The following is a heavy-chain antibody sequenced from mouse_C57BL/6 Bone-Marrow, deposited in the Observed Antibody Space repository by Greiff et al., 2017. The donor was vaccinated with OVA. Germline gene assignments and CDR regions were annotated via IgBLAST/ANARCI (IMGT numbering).Heavy chain of an antibody. CDR3: ARDEGYFFEY. CDR1: GYTFTDHY. Sequence: QVQLKESGAEVVRPGASVKLSCKASGYTFTDHYINWVKQRPGQGLEWIARIYPGSGNTSYNEKFKGKATLTAEKSSTTAYMQLSSLTSEDSAVYFCARDEGYFFEYWGQGTTLTVSS. V-gene: IGHV1-76*01. J-gene: IGHJ2*01. CDR2: IYPGSGNT.